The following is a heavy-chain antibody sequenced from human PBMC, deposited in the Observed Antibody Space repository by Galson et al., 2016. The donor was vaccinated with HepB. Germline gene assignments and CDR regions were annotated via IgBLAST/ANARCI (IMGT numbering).Heavy chain of an antibody. D-gene: IGHD3-10*01. CDR2: VYPGNSDT. CDR1: GYSFTNSW. J-gene: IGHJ3*02. CDR3: ARGGEFSGAFDI. Sequence: QSGAEVKKPGDSLKISCKGSGYSFTNSWIGWVRQLPGKGLEWMGIVYPGNSDTRYSPSFQGQVTISADKSISTAYLQWSSLKASDTAMYYCARGGEFSGAFDIWGQGTMVTVSS. V-gene: IGHV5-51*01.